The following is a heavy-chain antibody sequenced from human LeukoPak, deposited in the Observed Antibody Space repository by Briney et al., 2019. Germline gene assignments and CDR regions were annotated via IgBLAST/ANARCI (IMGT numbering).Heavy chain of an antibody. J-gene: IGHJ6*02. CDR2: SRDKANSYTT. D-gene: IGHD3-3*01. CDR1: GFTFSDHY. V-gene: IGHV3-72*01. Sequence: PGGSLRLSCTVSGFTFSDHYMEWVRQAPGKGLEWVGRSRDKANSYTTEYAASVKGRFTLSRDDSKKSLYLQMNSLKTEDTAVYYCAKGGRLRFLEWPDVWGQGTTVTVSS. CDR3: AKGGRLRFLEWPDV.